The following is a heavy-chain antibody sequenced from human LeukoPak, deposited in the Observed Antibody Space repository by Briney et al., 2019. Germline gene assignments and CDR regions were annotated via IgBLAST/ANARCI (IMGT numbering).Heavy chain of an antibody. CDR2: ISAYNGNT. J-gene: IGHJ4*02. CDR1: GYTFTSYG. D-gene: IGHD3-16*02. Sequence: ASVKVSCKASGYTFTSYGISWVRQAPGQGLEWMGWISAYNGNTNYAQKLQGRVTMTTDTSTSTAYTELRSLRSDDTAVYYCARDLGLRLGELSPMYWGQGTLVTVSS. CDR3: ARDLGLRLGELSPMY. V-gene: IGHV1-18*01.